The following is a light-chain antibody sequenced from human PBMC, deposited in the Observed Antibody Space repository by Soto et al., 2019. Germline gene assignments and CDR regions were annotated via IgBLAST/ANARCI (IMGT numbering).Light chain of an antibody. CDR1: SSDVGGFNY. CDR2: DLN. Sequence: QSALPQPASVSGSPGQWITISCTGTSSDVGGFNYVSWYQQHPGKHPKLMIYDLNNRPSGVSYCFSGSKSGNTASLIISGLQAEDEDDYYCNSYTSRSTYVFGTGTKLTVL. V-gene: IGLV2-14*03. J-gene: IGLJ1*01. CDR3: NSYTSRSTYV.